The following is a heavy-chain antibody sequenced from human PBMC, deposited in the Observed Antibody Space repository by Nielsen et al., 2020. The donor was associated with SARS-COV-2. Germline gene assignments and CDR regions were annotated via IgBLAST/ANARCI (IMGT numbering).Heavy chain of an antibody. CDR3: ARDTLEYGSSYLSGYYYGMDV. Sequence: SETLSLTCAVYGGSFSGYYWSWIRQPPGKGLEWIGEINHSGSTNYNPSLKSRVTISVDTSKNQFSLKLSSVTAADTAVYYCARDTLEYGSSYLSGYYYGMDVWGQGTTVTVSS. D-gene: IGHD6-6*01. CDR2: INHSGST. J-gene: IGHJ6*02. V-gene: IGHV4-34*01. CDR1: GGSFSGYY.